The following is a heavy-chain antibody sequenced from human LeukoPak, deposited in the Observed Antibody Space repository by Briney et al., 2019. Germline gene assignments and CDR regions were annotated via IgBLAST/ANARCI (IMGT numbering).Heavy chain of an antibody. V-gene: IGHV4-39*01. J-gene: IGHJ5*02. CDR3: ASLYGDYAYVGS. CDR2: IYYSGST. Sequence: PSETLSHTCTVSGGSISSSSYYWGWIRQPPGKGLEWIGSIYYSGSTYYNPSLKSRVTISVDTSKNQFSLKLSSVTAADTAVYYCASLYGDYAYVGSWGQRTLVTVSS. D-gene: IGHD4-17*01. CDR1: GGSISSSSYY.